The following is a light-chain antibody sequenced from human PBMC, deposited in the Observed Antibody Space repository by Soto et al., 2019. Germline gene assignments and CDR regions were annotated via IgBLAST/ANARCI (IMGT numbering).Light chain of an antibody. V-gene: IGLV4-69*01. CDR3: QTWGTGIVV. CDR1: SGHSSYA. CDR2: LNSDGSH. Sequence: QPVLTQSPSASASLGASVKLTCTLSSGHSSYAIAWHQQQPEKGPRYLMKLNSDGSHSKGDGIPDRFSGSSSGPERYLTSSSLQSEDEADYYCQTWGTGIVVFGGGTKLTVL. J-gene: IGLJ2*01.